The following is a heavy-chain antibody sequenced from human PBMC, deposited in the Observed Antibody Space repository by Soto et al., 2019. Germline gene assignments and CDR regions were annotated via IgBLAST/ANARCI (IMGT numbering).Heavy chain of an antibody. CDR1: GFTFINYA. V-gene: IGHV3-23*01. D-gene: IGHD7-27*01. J-gene: IGHJ2*01. CDR3: ARKILGSTTRPNYWYVDL. Sequence: EVQVLESGGGLVQPGGSLRLACAGSGFTFINYAMNWVRQAPGKGLEWVSSISGGGDAAFFPDSVRGRFTISRDNSKNTVTLHMNSLGVDDTAVYYCARKILGSTTRPNYWYVDLWGRGTLVTVSS. CDR2: ISGGGDAA.